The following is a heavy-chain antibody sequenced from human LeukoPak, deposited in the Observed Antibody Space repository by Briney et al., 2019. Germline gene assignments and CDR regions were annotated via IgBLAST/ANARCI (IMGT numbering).Heavy chain of an antibody. CDR1: GLTFSSYS. Sequence: GGSLRLSCAASGLTFSSYSMNWFRQAPGKGLEWVSSISSSSSYIYYADSVKGRFTISRDNAKNSLYLQMNSLRAEDTAVYYCATSAMAPYYFDHWGQGTLVTVSS. CDR2: ISSSSSYI. CDR3: ATSAMAPYYFDH. D-gene: IGHD5-18*01. J-gene: IGHJ4*02. V-gene: IGHV3-21*01.